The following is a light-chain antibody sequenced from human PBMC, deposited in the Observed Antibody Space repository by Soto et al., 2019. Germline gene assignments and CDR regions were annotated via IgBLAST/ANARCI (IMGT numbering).Light chain of an antibody. CDR1: QSVSSTY. V-gene: IGKV3-20*01. Sequence: EIVLTQSPGTLSLSPGERATLSCRARQSVSSTYLAWYQQKPGQAPRLLIYGASSRATGIPDRFSGSGSGTDFTLNISRLEPEDFAVYYCQQYGSSPLFAFGPGTKV. CDR2: GAS. J-gene: IGKJ3*01. CDR3: QQYGSSPLFA.